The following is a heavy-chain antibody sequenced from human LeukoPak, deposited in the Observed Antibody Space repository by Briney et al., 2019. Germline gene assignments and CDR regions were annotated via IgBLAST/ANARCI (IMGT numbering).Heavy chain of an antibody. CDR3: ARSSGWYERDYFDY. V-gene: IGHV4-34*01. CDR1: GGSFSGYY. D-gene: IGHD6-19*01. Sequence: SESLSLTCAVYGGSFSGYYRSWIRQPPGKGLEWIGEINHSGSTNYNPSLKSRVTISVDTSKNQFSLKLSSVTAADTAVYYCARSSGWYERDYFDYWGQGTLVTVSS. CDR2: INHSGST. J-gene: IGHJ4*02.